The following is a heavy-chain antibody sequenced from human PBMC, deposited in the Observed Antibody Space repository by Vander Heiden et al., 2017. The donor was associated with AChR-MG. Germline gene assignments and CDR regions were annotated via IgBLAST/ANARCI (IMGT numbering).Heavy chain of an antibody. V-gene: IGHV3-21*01. CDR3: AREHGGATD. J-gene: IGHJ4*02. CDR1: GFTFSSYS. Sequence: VQLVESGGGLVNPGGSLGLSCAPSGFTFSSYSMNWVRQAPGKGLEWVSSISSSSSYIYYADSVKGRFTISRDNAKNSLYLQMNSLRAEDTAVYYCAREHGGATDWGQGTLVTVSS. D-gene: IGHD1-26*01. CDR2: ISSSSSYI.